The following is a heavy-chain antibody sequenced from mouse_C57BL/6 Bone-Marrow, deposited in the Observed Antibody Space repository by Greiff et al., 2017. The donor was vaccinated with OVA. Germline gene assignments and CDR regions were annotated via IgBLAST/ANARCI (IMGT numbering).Heavy chain of an antibody. CDR2: IYPRSGNT. CDR1: GYTFTSYG. Sequence: QVQLQQSGAELARPGASVKLSCKASGYTFTSYGISWVKQRTGQGLEWIGEIYPRSGNTYYNEKLKGKATLTADKSSSTAYMELRSLTSEDSAGYFCARQYYGGFDYWGQGTTLTVSS. J-gene: IGHJ2*01. D-gene: IGHD1-1*01. V-gene: IGHV1-81*01. CDR3: ARQYYGGFDY.